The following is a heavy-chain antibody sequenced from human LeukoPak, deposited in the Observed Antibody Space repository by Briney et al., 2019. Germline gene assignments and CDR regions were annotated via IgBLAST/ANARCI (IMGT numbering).Heavy chain of an antibody. Sequence: SGPTLVKPTQTLTPTCTFSGFSLTTSGVGVGWIRQAPGKALEWLALINWDDQKVYSPSLQSRLSITKDTSKNQVVLTMTNVDPVDTATYYCAHRRDSSGYQYRYWFAPWGQGTLVTVSS. D-gene: IGHD3-22*01. CDR3: AHRRDSSGYQYRYWFAP. CDR1: GFSLTTSGVG. J-gene: IGHJ5*02. CDR2: INWDDQK. V-gene: IGHV2-5*02.